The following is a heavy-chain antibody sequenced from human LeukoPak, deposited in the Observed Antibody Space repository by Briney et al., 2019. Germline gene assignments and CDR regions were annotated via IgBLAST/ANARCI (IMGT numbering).Heavy chain of an antibody. CDR3: ARGIEAAAVTEFDF. D-gene: IGHD6-13*01. J-gene: IGHJ4*02. Sequence: GESLKISCKGSGYIFTTAWIGWVRQVPGKSLEWMGIIHPRDSDTRYKPSFQGQVTISADKSISTAYLQWNSLKASDTAMYYCARGIEAAAVTEFDFWGQGTLVTVSS. CDR1: GYIFTTAW. V-gene: IGHV5-51*01. CDR2: IHPRDSDT.